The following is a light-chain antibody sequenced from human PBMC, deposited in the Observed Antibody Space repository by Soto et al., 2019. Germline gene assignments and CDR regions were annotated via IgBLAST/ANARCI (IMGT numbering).Light chain of an antibody. Sequence: EIVMTQSPATLSVSPGERATLSCRASQSVSSNLAWYQQKPGQAPRLLIYGASTRATGIPARFSGSGSGTEFTLTISSLQSEDFAVYYCQQYNNWPTDYTFVQGTKLEIK. CDR2: GAS. J-gene: IGKJ2*01. CDR3: QQYNNWPTDYT. V-gene: IGKV3-15*01. CDR1: QSVSSN.